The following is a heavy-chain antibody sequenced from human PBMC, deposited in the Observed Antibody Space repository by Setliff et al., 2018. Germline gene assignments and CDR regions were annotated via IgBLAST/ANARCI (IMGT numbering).Heavy chain of an antibody. CDR3: AKDYYDILSAAGMDV. Sequence: GGSLRLSCVVSGFTFSDHEMNWVRQAPGKGLEWVSYISSSSHIISYADSVKGRFTISRDNSKKTLYLQMNSLRAEETAVYYCAKDYYDILSAAGMDVWGQGTTVTVSS. J-gene: IGHJ6*02. V-gene: IGHV3-48*01. CDR2: ISSSSHII. D-gene: IGHD3-9*01. CDR1: GFTFSDHE.